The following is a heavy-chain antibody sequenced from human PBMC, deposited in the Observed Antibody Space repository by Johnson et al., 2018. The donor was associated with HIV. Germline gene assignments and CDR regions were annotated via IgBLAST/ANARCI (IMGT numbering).Heavy chain of an antibody. CDR2: IGGSGTNT. CDR1: GFPFRNYG. Sequence: VQLVESGGALVQPGGSLRLSCAASGFPFRNYGMHWVRQAPGKGLEWVSSIGGSGTNTYYPDSMKGRFTISRANSKNSLYLQLTSLRDDDTAVYYCAKTMAQGEYAFDVWGQGTLVTVSS. D-gene: IGHD3-10*01. J-gene: IGHJ3*01. V-gene: IGHV3-23*04. CDR3: AKTMAQGEYAFDV.